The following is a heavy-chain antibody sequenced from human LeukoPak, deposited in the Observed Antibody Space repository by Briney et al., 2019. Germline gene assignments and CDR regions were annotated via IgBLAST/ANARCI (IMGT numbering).Heavy chain of an antibody. CDR2: INHSGST. V-gene: IGHV4-34*01. Sequence: ASETLSLTCAVYGGSFSGYYCTWIRQPPGKGLEWIGEINHSGSTNYNPSLKSRVTISVDTSKNQFSLKLSSVTAADTAVYYCASEEGVGASYFDYWGQGTLVTVSS. D-gene: IGHD1-26*01. CDR3: ASEEGVGASYFDY. CDR1: GGSFSGYY. J-gene: IGHJ4*02.